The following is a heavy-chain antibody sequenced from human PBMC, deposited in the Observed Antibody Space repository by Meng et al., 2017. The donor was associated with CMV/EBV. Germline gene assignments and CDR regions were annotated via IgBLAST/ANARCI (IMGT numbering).Heavy chain of an antibody. D-gene: IGHD3-3*01. V-gene: IGHV3-53*01. CDR2: INSGGST. CDR3: ARHTRFGVVISGVDY. CDR1: GFTVSSNY. Sequence: GESLIISCAASGFTVSSNYMGWVRQAPGKGLGWVSVINSGGSTYYADSVKGRFTISRDNSKNTLYLQMNSLRAEDTAVYYCARHTRFGVVISGVDYWGQGTLVTVSS. J-gene: IGHJ4*02.